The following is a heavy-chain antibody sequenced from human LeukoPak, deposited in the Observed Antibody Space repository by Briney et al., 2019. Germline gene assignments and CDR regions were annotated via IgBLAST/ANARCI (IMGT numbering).Heavy chain of an antibody. Sequence: GESLKISCKGSGYIFTTYWIGWVRQMPGKGLEWMGIIYPGDSDTRYSPSFQGQVTIAADKSISTAYLQWSSLKASDTAMYYCAIYSDTYYFDHWGQGTLVTVSS. CDR2: IYPGDSDT. CDR3: AIYSDTYYFDH. D-gene: IGHD1-26*01. J-gene: IGHJ4*02. V-gene: IGHV5-51*01. CDR1: GYIFTTYW.